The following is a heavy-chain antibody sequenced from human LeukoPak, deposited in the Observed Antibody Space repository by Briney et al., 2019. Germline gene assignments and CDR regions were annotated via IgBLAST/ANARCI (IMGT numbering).Heavy chain of an antibody. CDR1: GFIFSHYW. CDR3: ARPRGGLGD. Sequence: GGSLRLTCAASGFIFSHYWMSWVRQAPGKGLEWVANIKQDGSDKYYVGSVKGRFTISRDNAKNSLYLQMNSLRAEDTAVYYCARPRGGLGDWGQGTLVTVSS. D-gene: IGHD1-26*01. J-gene: IGHJ4*02. V-gene: IGHV3-7*01. CDR2: IKQDGSDK.